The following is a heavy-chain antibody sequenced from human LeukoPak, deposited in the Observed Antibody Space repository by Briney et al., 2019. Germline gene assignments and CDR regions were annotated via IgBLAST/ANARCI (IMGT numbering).Heavy chain of an antibody. J-gene: IGHJ2*01. CDR3: ATGRSIAYFDL. Sequence: SETLSLTCTVSGDSISSGRYYWSWVRQPAGKGLEWIGHIYSSGSTNYSPSLKSRVIISIDTSKNQFSLKLSSVTAADTAVYYCATGRSIAYFDLWGRGTLVTVSS. D-gene: IGHD3-3*02. V-gene: IGHV4-61*09. CDR2: IYSSGST. CDR1: GDSISSGRYY.